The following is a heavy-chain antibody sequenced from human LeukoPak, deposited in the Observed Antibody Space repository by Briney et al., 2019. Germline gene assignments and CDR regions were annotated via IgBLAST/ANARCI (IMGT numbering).Heavy chain of an antibody. Sequence: GGSLRLSCAASGFTVSSNYMSWVRQAPGKGLEWVSVTYSGGSTYYADSVKGRFTITRDNSKNTLYLQMNSLRAEDTAVYYCARCKGIPFSGSYDYWGQGTLVTVSS. J-gene: IGHJ4*02. V-gene: IGHV3-53*01. CDR1: GFTVSSNY. CDR2: TYSGGST. CDR3: ARCKGIPFSGSYDY. D-gene: IGHD1-26*01.